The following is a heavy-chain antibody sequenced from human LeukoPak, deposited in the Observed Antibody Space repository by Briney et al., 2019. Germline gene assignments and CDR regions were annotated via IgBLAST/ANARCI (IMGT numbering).Heavy chain of an antibody. J-gene: IGHJ4*02. CDR1: GFTFSSYN. V-gene: IGHV3-48*02. CDR2: ISSSSSPM. Sequence: GGSLRLSCAASGFTFSSYNMNWVRQAPGKGLEWVSYISSSSSPMYNADSVKGRFTISRDSAKNSLYLQMNSLRDEDTAVYYCARDTYFYDSSGYYHGWYFDYWGQGTLVIVSS. CDR3: ARDTYFYDSSGYYHGWYFDY. D-gene: IGHD3-22*01.